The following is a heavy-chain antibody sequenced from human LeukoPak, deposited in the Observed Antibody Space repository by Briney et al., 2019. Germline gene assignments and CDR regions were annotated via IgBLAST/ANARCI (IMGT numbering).Heavy chain of an antibody. J-gene: IGHJ4*02. V-gene: IGHV2-26*01. Sequence: SGPTLVNPTETLTLTCTVSGFSLSNARMGVSWIRQPPGKALEWLAHIFSNDEKSYSTSLKSRLTISKDTSKSQVVLTMTNMDPVDTATYYCARTGPGYYYDSSGYYGWGQGTLVTVSS. CDR1: GFSLSNARMG. D-gene: IGHD3-22*01. CDR2: IFSNDEK. CDR3: ARTGPGYYYDSSGYYG.